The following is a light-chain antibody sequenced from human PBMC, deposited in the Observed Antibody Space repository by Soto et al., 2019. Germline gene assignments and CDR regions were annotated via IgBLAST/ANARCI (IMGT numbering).Light chain of an antibody. V-gene: IGLV1-40*01. CDR3: QSYDSSVSGAV. CDR1: SSNIGPGYD. J-gene: IGLJ2*01. CDR2: GNN. Sequence: QSVLTQPPSVSGAPGQKVTISCTGSSSNIGPGYDVHWYRQVPGTAPKLLIYGNNNRPSGVPDRFSGSKSGTSASLAIAGLQAEDEADYYCQSYDSSVSGAVFGGGTKLTVL.